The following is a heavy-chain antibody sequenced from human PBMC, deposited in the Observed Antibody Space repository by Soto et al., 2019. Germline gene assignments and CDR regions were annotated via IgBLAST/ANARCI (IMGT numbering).Heavy chain of an antibody. CDR2: IYSGGNT. CDR3: ARDPWVGDIGDY. V-gene: IGHV3-66*01. CDR1: GLTVGSAY. Sequence: DVQLVESGGGLVLRGESLRLSCAASGLTVGSAYMSWVRQAPGKGLEWVAGIYSGGNTYYADSVKGRFTISRDTSKNRLYLQMNSLRAEDAAIYYCARDPWVGDIGDYWGQGTLVTVSS. J-gene: IGHJ4*02. D-gene: IGHD4-17*01.